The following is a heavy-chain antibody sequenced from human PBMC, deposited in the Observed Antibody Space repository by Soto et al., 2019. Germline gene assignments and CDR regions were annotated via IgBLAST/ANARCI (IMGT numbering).Heavy chain of an antibody. D-gene: IGHD3-10*01. J-gene: IGHJ6*02. CDR2: ISSSGTYI. V-gene: IGHV3-21*01. Sequence: PGGSLRLSCAASGLTFSASAMHWVRQASGKGLEWVSSISSSGTYIYYADSVKGRFAISRDNANNVMYLQMDTLRAEDTAVYYCVRAGHVFDVHYYGMDLWGQGTTVTVSS. CDR3: VRAGHVFDVHYYGMDL. CDR1: GLTFSASA.